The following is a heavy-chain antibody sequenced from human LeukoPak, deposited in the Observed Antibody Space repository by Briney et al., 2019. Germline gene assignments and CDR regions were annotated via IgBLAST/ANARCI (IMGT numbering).Heavy chain of an antibody. CDR1: GGTFSNYA. CDR2: IIPIFGTA. Sequence: GASVKVSCKASGGTFSNYAINWVRQAPGQGLEWMGGIIPIFGTANYAQKFQGRVTITADESTSTAYMELSSLRSEDTAVYYCARLSSRDGYNYPIDYWGQGTLVTVSS. V-gene: IGHV1-69*13. CDR3: ARLSSRDGYNYPIDY. D-gene: IGHD5-24*01. J-gene: IGHJ4*02.